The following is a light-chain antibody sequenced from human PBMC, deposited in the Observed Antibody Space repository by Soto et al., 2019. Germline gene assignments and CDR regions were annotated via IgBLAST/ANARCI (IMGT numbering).Light chain of an antibody. Sequence: QSVLTQPPSASGTPGQRVTISCSGSSSNIGSNTVNWYQQLPGTAPKLLIYSNNQRPSGVPDRFSGSKSGTSASLAISGLQSEDEADYYCAAWDDSLKGVVFGGRTKLTVL. V-gene: IGLV1-44*01. J-gene: IGLJ2*01. CDR3: AAWDDSLKGVV. CDR1: SSNIGSNT. CDR2: SNN.